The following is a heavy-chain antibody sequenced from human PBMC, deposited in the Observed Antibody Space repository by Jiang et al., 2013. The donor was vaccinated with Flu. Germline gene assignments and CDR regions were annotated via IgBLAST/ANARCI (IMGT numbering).Heavy chain of an antibody. CDR3: ARLVNYYDSSGYVDY. D-gene: IGHD3-22*01. CDR1: GYSFTSYW. CDR2: IYPGDSDT. J-gene: IGHJ4*02. Sequence: GAEVKKPGESLKISCKGSGYSFTSYWIGWVRQMPGKGLEWMGIIYPGDSDTRYSPSFQGQFTISADKSISTAYLQWSSLKASDTAMYYCARLVNYYDSSGYVDYWGQGTLVTVSS. V-gene: IGHV5-51*01.